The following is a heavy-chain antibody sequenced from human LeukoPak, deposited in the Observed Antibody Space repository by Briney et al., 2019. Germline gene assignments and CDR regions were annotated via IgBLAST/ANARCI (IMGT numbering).Heavy chain of an antibody. V-gene: IGHV3-7*01. CDR2: IKQDGSEK. D-gene: IGHD3-3*01. CDR3: ARGSYDFWSGYLYYFDY. Sequence: GWSLRLSCAASGFTFSSYWMNWVRQAPGKGLEWVANIKQDGSEKYYVDSVKGRFTISRDNAKNSLYLQMNSLRAEDTAVYYCARGSYDFWSGYLYYFDYWGQGTLVTVSS. CDR1: GFTFSSYW. J-gene: IGHJ4*02.